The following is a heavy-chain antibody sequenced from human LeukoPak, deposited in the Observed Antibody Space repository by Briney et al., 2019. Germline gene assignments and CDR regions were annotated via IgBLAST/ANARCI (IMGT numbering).Heavy chain of an antibody. CDR2: ISGSGGST. J-gene: IGHJ4*02. Sequence: PGGSLRLSCAASGFTFSSYAMSWVRQAPGKGLEWVSAISGSGGSTYYADSVKGRYTISRDNSKNTLYLQMNSLRAEDTAVYYCAKQQQLVREFDYWGQETLVTVSS. CDR3: AKQQQLVREFDY. D-gene: IGHD6-13*01. V-gene: IGHV3-23*01. CDR1: GFTFSSYA.